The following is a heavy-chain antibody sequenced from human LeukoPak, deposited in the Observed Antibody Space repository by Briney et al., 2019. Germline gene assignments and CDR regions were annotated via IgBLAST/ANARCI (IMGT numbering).Heavy chain of an antibody. J-gene: IGHJ4*02. V-gene: IGHV4-38-2*02. CDR2: IYHSGST. CDR3: ARDLGIVATIGFFDY. Sequence: SETLSLTCTVSGYSISSGYYWGWIRQPPGKGLEWIGSIYHSGSTYYNPSLKSRVTISVDTSKNQFSLKLSSVTAADTAVYYCARDLGIVATIGFFDYWGQGTLVTVSS. CDR1: GYSISSGYY. D-gene: IGHD5-12*01.